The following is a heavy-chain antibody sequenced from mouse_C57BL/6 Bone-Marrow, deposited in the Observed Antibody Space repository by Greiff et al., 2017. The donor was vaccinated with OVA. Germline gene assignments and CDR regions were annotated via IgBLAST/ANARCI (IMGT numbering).Heavy chain of an antibody. Sequence: EVQLQQSGAELVRPGASVKLSCTASGFNIKDDYMHWVKQRPEQGLEWIGWIDPENGDTEYASKFQGKATITADKSSNTAYLQLSSLTSEDTAVYYCTTDDGPPWFAYWGQGTLVTVSA. CDR2: IDPENGDT. J-gene: IGHJ3*01. CDR3: TTDDGPPWFAY. V-gene: IGHV14-4*01. D-gene: IGHD2-3*01. CDR1: GFNIKDDY.